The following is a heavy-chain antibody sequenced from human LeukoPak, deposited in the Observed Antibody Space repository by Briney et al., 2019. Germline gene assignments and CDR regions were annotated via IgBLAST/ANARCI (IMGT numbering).Heavy chain of an antibody. CDR2: IYYSGST. CDR3: ARDENGYVWGSFRA. V-gene: IGHV4-59*12. D-gene: IGHD3-16*02. Sequence: VKPSETLSLTCTVSGGSISSYYWSWIRQPPGKGLEWIGYIYYSGSTNYNPSLKSRVTISVDTSKNQFSLKLSSVTAADTAVYYCARDENGYVWGSFRAWGQGTLVTVSS. CDR1: GGSISSYY. J-gene: IGHJ5*02.